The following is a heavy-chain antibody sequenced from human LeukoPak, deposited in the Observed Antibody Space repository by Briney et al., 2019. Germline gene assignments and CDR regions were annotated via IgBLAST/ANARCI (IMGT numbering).Heavy chain of an antibody. CDR3: ARGVGIAAAEGIFDI. J-gene: IGHJ3*02. CDR2: INAGNGNT. D-gene: IGHD6-13*01. V-gene: IGHV1-3*01. CDR1: GYTFTSYA. Sequence: ASVKVSCKASGYTFTSYAMHWVRQAPGQRLEWMGWINAGNGNTKYSQKFQGRVTITRDTSASTAYMELSSLRSEDTAVYYCARGVGIAAAEGIFDIWGQGTMVTVFS.